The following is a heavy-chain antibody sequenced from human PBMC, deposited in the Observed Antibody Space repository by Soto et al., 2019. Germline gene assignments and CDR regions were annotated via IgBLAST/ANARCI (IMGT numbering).Heavy chain of an antibody. CDR1: GGSISSGGYY. Sequence: QVQLQESGPGLVKPSQTLSLTCTVSGGSISSGGYYWSWIRQHPGKGLELTGYIYYSGSTYYNPSLKSRVTISVATSKNQFSLKLSSVTAADTAVYYCAGWRQWLVRDYFDYWGQGTLVTVSS. CDR2: IYYSGST. D-gene: IGHD6-19*01. CDR3: AGWRQWLVRDYFDY. J-gene: IGHJ4*02. V-gene: IGHV4-31*03.